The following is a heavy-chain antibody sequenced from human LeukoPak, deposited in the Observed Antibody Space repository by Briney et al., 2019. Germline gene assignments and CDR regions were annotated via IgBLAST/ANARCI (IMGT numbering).Heavy chain of an antibody. D-gene: IGHD5-12*01. V-gene: IGHV1-2*02. J-gene: IGHJ4*02. CDR3: ATLVATTRRQFDC. Sequence: ASVKVSCKASGYTFTGYYMHWVRQAPGQGLEWMGWINPNSGGTNYAQKFQGRVTMTRDTSISTAYMELSRLRSDDTAVYYCATLVATTRRQFDCWGQGTLVTVSS. CDR1: GYTFTGYY. CDR2: INPNSGGT.